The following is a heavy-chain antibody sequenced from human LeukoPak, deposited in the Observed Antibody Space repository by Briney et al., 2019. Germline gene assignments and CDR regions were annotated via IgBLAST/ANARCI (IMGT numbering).Heavy chain of an antibody. J-gene: IGHJ4*02. CDR3: ARGSYSDSVDY. Sequence: TTGGSLRLSCAASGFTFSDYYMSWIRQAPGKGLEWVSYISSSGSTIYYADSVKGRFTISRDNAKNSLYLQMNNLRAEDTAVYYCARGSYSDSVDYWGQGTLVTVSS. V-gene: IGHV3-11*01. CDR1: GFTFSDYY. D-gene: IGHD4-11*01. CDR2: ISSSGSTI.